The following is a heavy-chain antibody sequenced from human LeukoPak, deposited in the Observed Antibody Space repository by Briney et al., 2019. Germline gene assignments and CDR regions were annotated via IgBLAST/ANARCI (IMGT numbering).Heavy chain of an antibody. J-gene: IGHJ6*02. Sequence: SETLSLTCTVSGGSISSYYWSWIRQPPGKGLEWIGYIYYSGSTNYNPSLKSRVTISVDTSKNQFSLKLSSVTAADTAVYYCARGPVRGVANTNSGGYYYYYYGMDVWGQGTTVTVSS. CDR3: ARGPVRGVANTNSGGYYYYYYGMDV. CDR1: GGSISSYY. D-gene: IGHD3-10*01. V-gene: IGHV4-59*12. CDR2: IYYSGST.